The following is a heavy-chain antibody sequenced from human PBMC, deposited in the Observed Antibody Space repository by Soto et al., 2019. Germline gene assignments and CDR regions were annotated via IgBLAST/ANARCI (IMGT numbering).Heavy chain of an antibody. V-gene: IGHV3-30*18. Sequence: QVQLVESGGGVVQPGRSLRLSCAASGFTFSSYGMHWVRQAPGKGLEWVAVISYDGSNKYYADSVKGRFTISRDNSKNTLYLQMNILRAEDTAVYYCAKELKYYYDSSGYYSYWYFDLWGRGTLVTVSS. CDR3: AKELKYYYDSSGYYSYWYFDL. J-gene: IGHJ2*01. CDR1: GFTFSSYG. CDR2: ISYDGSNK. D-gene: IGHD3-22*01.